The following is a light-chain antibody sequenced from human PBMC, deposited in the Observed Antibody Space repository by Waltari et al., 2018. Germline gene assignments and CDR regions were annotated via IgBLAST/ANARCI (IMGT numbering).Light chain of an antibody. CDR1: QDISNY. CDR2: DAS. Sequence: DIQMTQSPSSLSXSVGDRVTITGQASQDISNYLNXYQQKPGKAPTLLIYDASNLXTGVPSRFSGXXSGTXFTFTISSXQPEDIATYYXQXYDXXXYTFGQXTKL. J-gene: IGKJ2*01. CDR3: QXYDXXXYT. V-gene: IGKV1-33*01.